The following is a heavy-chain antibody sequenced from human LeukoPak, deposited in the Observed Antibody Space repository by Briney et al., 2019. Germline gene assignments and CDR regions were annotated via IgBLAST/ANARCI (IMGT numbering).Heavy chain of an antibody. Sequence: GGSLRLSCAASGFTLSNYGMNWVRQAPGKGLEWVSYISSSSSAINYADSVKGRFTISRDNGKNSLYLQMNSLRVEDTAVYYCARGGAARPDYWGQGTLVTVSS. CDR1: GFTLSNYG. CDR2: ISSSSSAI. J-gene: IGHJ4*02. V-gene: IGHV3-48*01. D-gene: IGHD6-6*01. CDR3: ARGGAARPDY.